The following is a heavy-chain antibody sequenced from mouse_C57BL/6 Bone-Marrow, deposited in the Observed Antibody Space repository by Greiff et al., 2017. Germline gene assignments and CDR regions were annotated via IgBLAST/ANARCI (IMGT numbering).Heavy chain of an antibody. Sequence: DVHLVESGGGLVQPGGSLKLSCAASGFTFSDYGMAWVRQAPRKGPEWVAFISNLAYSIYYADTVTGRFTISRGNAKNTLYLEMSSLRSEDTAMYYGARQGDYGSSDGFAYWGQGTLVTVSA. CDR2: ISNLAYSI. J-gene: IGHJ3*01. D-gene: IGHD1-1*01. CDR3: ARQGDYGSSDGFAY. CDR1: GFTFSDYG. V-gene: IGHV5-15*01.